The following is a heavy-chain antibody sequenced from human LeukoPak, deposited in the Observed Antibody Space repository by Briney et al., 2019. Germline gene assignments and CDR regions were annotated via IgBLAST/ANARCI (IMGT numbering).Heavy chain of an antibody. Sequence: SETLSLTCAVSGYSISSGYYWGWIRQPPGKGLEWIGSIYHSGSTYYNPSLKSRVTISVDTSKNQFSLRLSSVTAADTAVYYCARAKGGGWYDYWGQGTLVTASS. J-gene: IGHJ4*02. CDR1: GYSISSGYY. D-gene: IGHD6-19*01. CDR3: ARAKGGGWYDY. V-gene: IGHV4-38-2*01. CDR2: IYHSGST.